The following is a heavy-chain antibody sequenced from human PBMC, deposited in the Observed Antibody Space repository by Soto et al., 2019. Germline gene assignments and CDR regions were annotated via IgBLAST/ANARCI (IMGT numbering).Heavy chain of an antibody. J-gene: IGHJ6*02. CDR3: ARLRGPFPKYCSGGSCYSSPYYYGMDV. CDR1: GYSFTSYW. V-gene: IGHV5-51*01. Sequence: RGESLKISCKGSGYSFTSYWIGWVRQMPGKGLEWMGIIYPGDSDTRYSPSFQGQVTIPADRSISTAYLQWSSLKASDTAMYYCARLRGPFPKYCSGGSCYSSPYYYGMDVWGQGTTVTVSS. CDR2: IYPGDSDT. D-gene: IGHD2-15*01.